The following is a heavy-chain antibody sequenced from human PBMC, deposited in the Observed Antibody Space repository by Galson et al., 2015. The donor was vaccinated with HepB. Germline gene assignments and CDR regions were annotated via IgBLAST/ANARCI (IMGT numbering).Heavy chain of an antibody. V-gene: IGHV1-18*04. CDR1: GYTLTNHG. CDR2: ISGRHGNA. Sequence: QSGAEVKKPGASVKVSCKASGYTLTNHGISWVRQAPGQGLEWMGWISGRHGNANYAQKFQGRVTVTTDTSTSTAYMELRSLRSDDTAVYYCARDYANGWYPNYYYGMDVWGQGTTVTVSS. CDR3: ARDYANGWYPNYYYGMDV. D-gene: IGHD6-19*01. J-gene: IGHJ6*02.